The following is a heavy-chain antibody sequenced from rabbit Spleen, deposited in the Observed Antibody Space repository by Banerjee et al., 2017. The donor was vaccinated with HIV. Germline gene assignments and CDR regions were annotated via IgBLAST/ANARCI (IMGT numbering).Heavy chain of an antibody. Sequence: QSLEESGGGLVKPGASLTLTCIASGFSFSSGYDMCWVRQAPGKGLEWVACAYAGSSGGTYSATWAKGRFTVSKTSSTTVTLQMTGLTVADTATYFCARDSGTSFSTYGMDLWGPGTLVTVS. CDR2: AYAGSSGGT. D-gene: IGHD8-1*01. J-gene: IGHJ6*01. V-gene: IGHV1S40*01. CDR1: GFSFSSGYD. CDR3: ARDSGTSFSTYGMDL.